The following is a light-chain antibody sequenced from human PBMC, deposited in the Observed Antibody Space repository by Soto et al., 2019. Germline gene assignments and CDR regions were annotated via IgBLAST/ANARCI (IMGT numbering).Light chain of an antibody. J-gene: IGLJ1*01. V-gene: IGLV2-23*02. Sequence: QSALTQPASVSGSPGQSITISCTGTSSDVGSYNLVSWYQQYPGKAPKLMIYEVTQRPSGVSNRFSGSKSGNTASLTISGLQAEDEADYYCCSYAGSYTYVFGTGTKVTVL. CDR2: EVT. CDR1: SSDVGSYNL. CDR3: CSYAGSYTYV.